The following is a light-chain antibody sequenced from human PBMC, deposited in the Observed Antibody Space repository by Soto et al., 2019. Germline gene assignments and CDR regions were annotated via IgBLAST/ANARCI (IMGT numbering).Light chain of an antibody. J-gene: IGKJ1*01. Sequence: DIVMTQSPDSLAVSLGERATINCKSSQSVLYSSNNKNYLAWYQQKPGQPPKLLIYWASTRESGVPDRFSGSGSGTDFTLTISSLQDEDVAVYYCQQHYSTPGTFGQGTKVDIK. CDR1: QSVLYSSNNKNY. CDR3: QQHYSTPGT. V-gene: IGKV4-1*01. CDR2: WAS.